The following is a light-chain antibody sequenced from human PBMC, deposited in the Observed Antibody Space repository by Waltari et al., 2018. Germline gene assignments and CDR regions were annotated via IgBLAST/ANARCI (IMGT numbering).Light chain of an antibody. CDR3: QQSYGTPPT. Sequence: DIQITQSPSSLSASVGDRVTITCRASQSINRYLHWYQQKTGKAPKLLIYAASSLKSGVPSRFSVSGSGTDFTLTISSLQPEDFATYYCQQSYGTPPTFGQGTKVEIK. CDR1: QSINRY. CDR2: AAS. J-gene: IGKJ1*01. V-gene: IGKV1-39*01.